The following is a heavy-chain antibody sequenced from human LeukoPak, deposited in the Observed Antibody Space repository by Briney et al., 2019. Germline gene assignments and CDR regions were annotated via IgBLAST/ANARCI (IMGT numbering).Heavy chain of an antibody. J-gene: IGHJ4*02. CDR3: AKGFYGSGSSLFDY. CDR2: VGPSGAKT. D-gene: IGHD3-10*01. V-gene: IGHV3-23*01. CDR1: GFTFSQHG. Sequence: GGTLRLSCAASGFTFSQHGMNWVRQAPGKGLEWVSGVGPSGAKTYYADSVKGRFTVSRDNSKNTLYLQMNSLRAEDTAVYYCAKGFYGSGSSLFDYWGQGTLVTVSS.